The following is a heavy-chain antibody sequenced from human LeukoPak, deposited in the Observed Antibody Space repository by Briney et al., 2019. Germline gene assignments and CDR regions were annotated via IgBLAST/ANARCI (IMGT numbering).Heavy chain of an antibody. V-gene: IGHV3-30*18. Sequence: PGRSLRLSCAASGFTFSSYGMHWVRQAPGKGLEWVAVISYDGSNKYYADSVKGRFTISRDNSKNTLYLQMNSLRAEDTAVYYCAKGSTMIVVVITSFDYWGQGTLVTVSS. CDR3: AKGSTMIVVVITSFDY. CDR1: GFTFSSYG. J-gene: IGHJ4*02. D-gene: IGHD3-22*01. CDR2: ISYDGSNK.